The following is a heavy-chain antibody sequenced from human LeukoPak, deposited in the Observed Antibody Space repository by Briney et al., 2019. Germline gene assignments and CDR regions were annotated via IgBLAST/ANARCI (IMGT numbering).Heavy chain of an antibody. CDR1: GFTFSSYG. V-gene: IGHV3-33*01. D-gene: IGHD2-15*01. Sequence: GGSLRLSCAASGFTFSSYGMHWVRQAPGEGLEWVAIIWYDGSNKYYADSVKGRFTISRDNSENTLYLQMNSLRAEDTAVYYCARDRGCSDGVCYYYFDYWGQGTLVTVSS. CDR3: ARDRGCSDGVCYYYFDY. J-gene: IGHJ4*02. CDR2: IWYDGSNK.